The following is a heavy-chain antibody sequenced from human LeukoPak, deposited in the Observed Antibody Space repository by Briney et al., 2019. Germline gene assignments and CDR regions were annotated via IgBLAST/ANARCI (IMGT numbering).Heavy chain of an antibody. CDR2: IHHSGNT. V-gene: IGHV4-59*01. D-gene: IGHD2-15*01. CDR3: AKVGSNPGIFDY. Sequence: SETLPLTCSVSGASMRSFYWSWIRQTPGKGLEWIGYIHHSGNTYSNPSLKTRGTISVDSPKNQVSLKATSVTAADTAVYYCAKVGSNPGIFDYWGQGTLVTVSS. J-gene: IGHJ4*02. CDR1: GASMRSFY.